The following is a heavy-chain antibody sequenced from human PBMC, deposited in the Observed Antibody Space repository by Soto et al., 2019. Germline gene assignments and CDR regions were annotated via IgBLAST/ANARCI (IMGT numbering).Heavy chain of an antibody. CDR2: IYYTGST. V-gene: IGHV4-59*01. CDR3: AGVDSSGSYFDS. J-gene: IGHJ4*02. CDR1: GGSISSYY. Sequence: SETLSLTCTVSGGSISSYYWSWIRQPPGKGLEWIAYIYYTGSTNYNPSLKSRVTLSADTSKNQFSLKLSSVTAADTAMYYCAGVDSSGSYFDSWGQGTLVTVSS. D-gene: IGHD3-22*01.